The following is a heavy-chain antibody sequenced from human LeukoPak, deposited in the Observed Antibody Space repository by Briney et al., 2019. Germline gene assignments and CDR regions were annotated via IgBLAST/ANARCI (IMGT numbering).Heavy chain of an antibody. CDR3: ARVGSGYDYVGGYYFDY. V-gene: IGHV1-18*01. Sequence: GASVKVSCKASGYTFITYGISWVRQAPRPGLERMGWISAYNGNTNYAQKLQGRVTMTTDTSTSTAYMELRSLRSDDAAVYYCARVGSGYDYVGGYYFDYWGQGTLVTVSS. J-gene: IGHJ4*02. CDR1: GYTFITYG. CDR2: ISAYNGNT. D-gene: IGHD5-12*01.